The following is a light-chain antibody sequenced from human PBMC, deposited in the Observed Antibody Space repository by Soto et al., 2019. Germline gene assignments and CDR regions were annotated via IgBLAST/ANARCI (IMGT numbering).Light chain of an antibody. V-gene: IGKV3-15*01. J-gene: IGKJ1*01. CDR1: QSVSGN. Sequence: EIVMTQSPVTLSVSPGERATLSCRASQSVSGNLAWYQQKPGQAPRLLIYGASTRATGIPARFSGSRSGTEFTLTISSLQSEDFAVYYCQQYNNWPPGTFGQGTKVEIK. CDR3: QQYNNWPPGT. CDR2: GAS.